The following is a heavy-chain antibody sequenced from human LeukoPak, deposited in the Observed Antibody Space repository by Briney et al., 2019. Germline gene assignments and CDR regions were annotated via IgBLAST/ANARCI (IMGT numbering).Heavy chain of an antibody. V-gene: IGHV3-30*02. CDR3: ASPYGDYNYYGMDV. CDR2: IRYDGSNK. J-gene: IGHJ6*02. Sequence: PGGSLRLSCAASGFTFSSYGMHWVRQAPGKGLEWVAFIRYDGSNKYYADSVKGRFTISRDNSKDTLYLQMNSLRAEDTAVYYCASPYGDYNYYGMDVWGQGTTVTVFS. CDR1: GFTFSSYG. D-gene: IGHD4-17*01.